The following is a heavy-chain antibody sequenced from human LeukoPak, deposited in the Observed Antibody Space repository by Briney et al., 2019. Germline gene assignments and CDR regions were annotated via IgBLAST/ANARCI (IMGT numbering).Heavy chain of an antibody. Sequence: GGSLRLSCAASRFTFSSYAMSWVRQAPGKGLEWVSGISGSGGRTYYADSVKGRFTISRDNSKNTLYLQMNSLRAEDTAVYYCAKDLYAWTSTYSYTPLDYWGQGTLVTVSS. J-gene: IGHJ4*02. D-gene: IGHD5-18*01. V-gene: IGHV3-23*01. CDR2: ISGSGGRT. CDR3: AKDLYAWTSTYSYTPLDY. CDR1: RFTFSSYA.